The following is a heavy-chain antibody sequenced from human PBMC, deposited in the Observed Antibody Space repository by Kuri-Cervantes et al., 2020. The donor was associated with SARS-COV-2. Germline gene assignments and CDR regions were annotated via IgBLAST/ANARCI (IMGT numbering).Heavy chain of an antibody. D-gene: IGHD3-3*01. V-gene: IGHV3-49*04. CDR3: TRDNFWSGFFDY. CDR2: IRSKAYGGTT. J-gene: IGHJ4*02. Sequence: GGSLRLSCAVSGGSLSDHNWNWVRQAPGKGLEGVGFIRSKAYGGTTEYAASVKGRFTISRDDSKSIAYLQMNSLKTEDTAVYYCTRDNFWSGFFDYWGQGTLVTVSS. CDR1: GGSLSDHN.